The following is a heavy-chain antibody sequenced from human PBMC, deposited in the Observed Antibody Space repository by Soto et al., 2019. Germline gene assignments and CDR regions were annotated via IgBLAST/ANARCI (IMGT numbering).Heavy chain of an antibody. CDR3: ARQRTTVVTQAYFDH. CDR1: GESISSSSYY. Sequence: SETLSLTCIVSGESISSSSYYWGWIRQPPGKGLEWIGSIYYSGRTYYNLSFKSRVTISIDTSKNQFSLKLSSVTATDTAVYYCARQRTTVVTQAYFDHWGQGALVTVSS. V-gene: IGHV4-39*01. D-gene: IGHD2-21*02. J-gene: IGHJ4*02. CDR2: IYYSGRT.